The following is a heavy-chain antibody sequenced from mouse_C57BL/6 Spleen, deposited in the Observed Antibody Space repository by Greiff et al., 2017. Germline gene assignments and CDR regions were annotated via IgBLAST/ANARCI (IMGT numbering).Heavy chain of an antibody. D-gene: IGHD1-1*01. J-gene: IGHJ2*01. CDR1: GYAFSSSW. CDR2: IYPGDGDT. V-gene: IGHV1-82*01. CDR3: ARLGSTVFYFDY. Sequence: VQLQQSGPELVKPGASVKISCKASGYAFSSSWMNWVKQRPGKGLEWIGRIYPGDGDTNYNGKFKGKATLTADKSSSTAYMQLSSLTSEDSAVDFCARLGSTVFYFDYWGQGTTLTVSS.